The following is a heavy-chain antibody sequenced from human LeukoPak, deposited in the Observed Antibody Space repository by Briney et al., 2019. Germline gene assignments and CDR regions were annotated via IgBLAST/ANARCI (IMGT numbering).Heavy chain of an antibody. J-gene: IGHJ4*02. CDR2: ISSSGSTI. Sequence: GGSLRLSCAASGFTFSSYEMNWVRQAPGKGLEWVSYISSSGSTIYYADSVKGRFTISRANAKNSLYLQMKRLRAEDTAVYYWARGRYCSGGSCYSVGFDYWGQGTLVTVSS. D-gene: IGHD2-15*01. CDR3: ARGRYCSGGSCYSVGFDY. V-gene: IGHV3-48*03. CDR1: GFTFSSYE.